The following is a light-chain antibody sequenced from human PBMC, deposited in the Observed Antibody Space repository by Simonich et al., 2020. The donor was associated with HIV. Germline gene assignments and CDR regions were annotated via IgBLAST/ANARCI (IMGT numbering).Light chain of an antibody. V-gene: IGLV1-51*01. Sequence: QSVLTQPPSVSAAPGQKGTISCSGSSPNIGNNYVFWYQQLPGTATKLLIYDNNKRPSGIPDRFSGSKSGTSATLGITGLQTGDEADYYCGTWDSSLSAGRVFGGGTKLTVL. CDR2: DNN. CDR1: SPNIGNNY. CDR3: GTWDSSLSAGRV. J-gene: IGLJ3*02.